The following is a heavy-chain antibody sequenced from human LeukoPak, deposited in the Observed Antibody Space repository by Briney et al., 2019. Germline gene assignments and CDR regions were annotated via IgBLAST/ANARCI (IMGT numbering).Heavy chain of an antibody. V-gene: IGHV4-34*01. CDR3: ARGRGYIPDY. Sequence: SETLSLTCAVYGGSFSGYYWSWIRQPPGKGLEWIGEINHSGSTNYNPSLKSRVTISVDTSKNQFSLKLSSVTAADTAVYYRARGRGYIPDYWGQGTLVTVSS. CDR2: INHSGST. CDR1: GGSFSGYY. D-gene: IGHD3-22*01. J-gene: IGHJ4*02.